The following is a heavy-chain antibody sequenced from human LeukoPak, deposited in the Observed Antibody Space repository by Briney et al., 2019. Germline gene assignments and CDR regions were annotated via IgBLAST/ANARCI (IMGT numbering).Heavy chain of an antibody. CDR2: ISYDGSNK. J-gene: IGHJ4*02. CDR3: AKVASIVLMVYATHFDY. CDR1: GFTFSSYV. Sequence: GRSLRLSCAASGFTFSSYVMHWVRQAPGKGLKWVAVISYDGSNKYYADSVKGRFTISRDNSKNTLYLQMNSLRAEDTAVYYCAKVASIVLMVYATHFDYWGQGTLVTVSS. D-gene: IGHD2-8*01. V-gene: IGHV3-30*18.